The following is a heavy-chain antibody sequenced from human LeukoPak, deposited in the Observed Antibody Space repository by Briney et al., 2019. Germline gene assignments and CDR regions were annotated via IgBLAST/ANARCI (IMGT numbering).Heavy chain of an antibody. CDR2: IYTSGST. CDR3: ARHGWEMYSSSWGADY. D-gene: IGHD6-13*01. Sequence: PSETLSLTCTVSGGSISSGSYYWSWIRQPAGKGLEWIGRIYTSGSTNYNPSLKSRVTISVDTSKNQFSLKLSSVTAADTAVYYCARHGWEMYSSSWGADYWGQGTLVTVSS. CDR1: GGSISSGSYY. J-gene: IGHJ4*02. V-gene: IGHV4-61*02.